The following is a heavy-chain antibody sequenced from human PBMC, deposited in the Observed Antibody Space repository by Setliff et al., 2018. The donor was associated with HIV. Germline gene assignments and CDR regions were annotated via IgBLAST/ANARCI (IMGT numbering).Heavy chain of an antibody. V-gene: IGHV1-18*01. J-gene: IGHJ3*02. Sequence: ASVKVSCKASGYTFSSYGISWMRQAPGQGLEWMGWISAYNGNTNYAQKLQGRVTMTTDTSTSTAYMELRSLRSDDTAVYYCARDSLWFGELLLGAFDIWGQGTMVTVSS. CDR2: ISAYNGNT. CDR3: ARDSLWFGELLLGAFDI. D-gene: IGHD3-10*01. CDR1: GYTFSSYG.